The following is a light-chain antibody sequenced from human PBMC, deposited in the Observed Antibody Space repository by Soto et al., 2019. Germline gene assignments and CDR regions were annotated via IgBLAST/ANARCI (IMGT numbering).Light chain of an antibody. CDR1: QSMNDW. CDR2: DAS. CDR3: RRYNAFSQT. V-gene: IGKV1-5*01. Sequence: DIPMTQSPSTLSASVGDRVTITCRASQSMNDWLAWYQQKPGKAPKVLIYDASSLQSGVPSRFSGSGSGTECTLTIDSLQSDDVAIYYCRRYNAFSQTFGQGTKVEI. J-gene: IGKJ1*01.